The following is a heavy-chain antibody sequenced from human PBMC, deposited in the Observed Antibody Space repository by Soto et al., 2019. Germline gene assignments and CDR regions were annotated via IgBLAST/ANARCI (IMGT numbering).Heavy chain of an antibody. CDR3: ARQGEMPYYYYGLDV. D-gene: IGHD3-16*01. V-gene: IGHV1-18*01. CDR1: GYTFTTYG. Sequence: QVQLVQSGAEVRKPGASVKVSCKASGYTFTTYGISWVRQAPGQGLEWMGGISGYNGHTKYAQKFQGRVTMTTATPASTVYMDRRSLSSHETAGYYCARQGEMPYYYYGLDVRGQGTTVTVSS. J-gene: IGHJ6*02. CDR2: ISGYNGHT.